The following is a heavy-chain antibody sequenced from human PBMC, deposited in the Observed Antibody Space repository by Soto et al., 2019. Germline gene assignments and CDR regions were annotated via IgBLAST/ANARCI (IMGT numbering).Heavy chain of an antibody. D-gene: IGHD2-2*01. CDR1: GGSFSGYY. J-gene: IGHJ5*01. V-gene: IGHV4-34*01. CDR2: INHSGST. Sequence: PSETLSLTCAVYGGSFSGYYWSWIRQPPGKGLEWIGEINHSGSTNYNPSLKSRVTISVDTSKNQFSLKLSSVTAADTAVYYCARDHPPYCSSTSCHNWFDPWGQGTLVTVSS. CDR3: ARDHPPYCSSTSCHNWFDP.